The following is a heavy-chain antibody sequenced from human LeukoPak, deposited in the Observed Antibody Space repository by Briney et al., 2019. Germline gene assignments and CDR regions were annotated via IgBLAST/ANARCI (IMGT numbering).Heavy chain of an antibody. Sequence: ASVKVSCKASGYTFTGYYMHWVRQAPGQGLEWMGWINPNSGGTNYAQKFQGRVTMTRDMSTSTVYMELSSPRSEDTAVYYCAREKDPTMPGNLPNWFDPWGQGTLVTVSS. CDR3: AREKDPTMPGNLPNWFDP. CDR2: INPNSGGT. V-gene: IGHV1-2*02. CDR1: GYTFTGYY. J-gene: IGHJ5*02. D-gene: IGHD2-2*01.